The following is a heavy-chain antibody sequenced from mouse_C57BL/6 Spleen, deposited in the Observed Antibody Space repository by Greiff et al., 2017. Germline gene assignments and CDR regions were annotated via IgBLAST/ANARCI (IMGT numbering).Heavy chain of an antibody. CDR3: ARAYYYGSSGWFAY. J-gene: IGHJ3*01. V-gene: IGHV1-26*01. D-gene: IGHD1-1*01. CDR1: GYTFTDYY. Sequence: VQLQQSGPELVKPGASVKISCKASGYTFTDYYMNWVKQSHGKSLEWIGDINPNNGGTSYNQKFKGKATLTVDKSSSTAYMELRSLTSEASAVYYCARAYYYGSSGWFAYWGQGTLVTVSA. CDR2: INPNNGGT.